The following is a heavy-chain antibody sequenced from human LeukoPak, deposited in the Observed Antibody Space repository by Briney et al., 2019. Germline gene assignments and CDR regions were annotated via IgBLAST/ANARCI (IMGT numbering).Heavy chain of an antibody. CDR3: AGRLGRSFDY. V-gene: IGHV1-3*04. CDR2: INIGNGNT. D-gene: IGHD2-21*01. J-gene: IGHJ4*02. Sequence: ASVKVSCKASGHTFINHAIHWVRQAPGQRLEWMGWINIGNGNTKYSQNFQGRITITGDTSATTAYMDLSSLRSEDTAMYYCAGRLGRSFDYWGQGTLVTVSS. CDR1: GHTFINHA.